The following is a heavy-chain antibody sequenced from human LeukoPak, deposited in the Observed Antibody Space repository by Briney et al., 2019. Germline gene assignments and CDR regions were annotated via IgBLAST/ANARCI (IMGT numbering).Heavy chain of an antibody. CDR2: IYHSGST. V-gene: IGHV4-30-2*01. Sequence: PSEALSLTCTASGGSISSGGYYWSWIRQPPGKGLEWIGYIYHSGSTYYNPSLKSRVTISVDRSKNQFSLKLSSVTAADTAVYYCARQSFLSRKVPRHYFDYWGQGTLVTVSS. CDR3: ARQSFLSRKVPRHYFDY. D-gene: IGHD1-26*01. J-gene: IGHJ4*02. CDR1: GGSISSGGYY.